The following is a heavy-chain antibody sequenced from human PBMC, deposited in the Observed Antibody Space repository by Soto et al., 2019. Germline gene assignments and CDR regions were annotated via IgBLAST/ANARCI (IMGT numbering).Heavy chain of an antibody. D-gene: IGHD4-17*01. J-gene: IGHJ6*02. CDR1: GYTFTSYG. V-gene: IGHV1-18*01. CDR3: AREGLVLVPTTVNSDYYYYAMDV. Sequence: SVKVSCKASGYTFTSYGISWVRQAPGQGLEWMGWISAYNGNTNYAQKLQGRVTITTDTSTSTAYMEPRSLRPEDTAVYYCAREGLVLVPTTVNSDYYYYAMDVWGQGTTVTVS. CDR2: ISAYNGNT.